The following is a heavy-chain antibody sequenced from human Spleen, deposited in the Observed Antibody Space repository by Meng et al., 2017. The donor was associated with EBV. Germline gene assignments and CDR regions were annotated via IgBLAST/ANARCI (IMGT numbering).Heavy chain of an antibody. D-gene: IGHD2-15*01. J-gene: IGHJ4*02. CDR3: TRDREPDCSGNSCYSFGC. CDR2: INPRGGGT. V-gene: IGHV1-46*01. CDR1: GYTFTKYP. Sequence: VQLVPSVAEVKEAWASVKVSCKASGYTFTKYPMHWVRQAPGQGLEWMGIINPRGGGTNYAQSFQGRVTVTRDTSTSTVYMELSSLRSDDTAVYYCTRDREPDCSGNSCYSFGCWGQGTLVTVSS.